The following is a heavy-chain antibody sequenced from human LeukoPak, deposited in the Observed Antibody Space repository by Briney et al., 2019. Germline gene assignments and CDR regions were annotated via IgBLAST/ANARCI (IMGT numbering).Heavy chain of an antibody. J-gene: IGHJ4*02. CDR2: MNPNRGNT. CDR3: ARGSFCGGDCYSYYFDY. CDR1: GYTFTSYD. Sequence: GASVKVSCKASGYTFTSYDINWVRQATGQGLEWMGWMNPNRGNTGYAQKFQGRVTITRNTSISTAYMELSSLRSEDTAVYYCARGSFCGGDCYSYYFDYWGQGTLVTVSS. V-gene: IGHV1-8*03. D-gene: IGHD2-21*01.